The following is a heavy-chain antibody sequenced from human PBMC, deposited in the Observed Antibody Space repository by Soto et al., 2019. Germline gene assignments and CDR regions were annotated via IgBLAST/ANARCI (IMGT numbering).Heavy chain of an antibody. D-gene: IGHD6-19*01. CDR1: GYNITGYY. CDR3: ARVAVSGTIDY. CDR2: INPNRGAT. V-gene: IGHV1-2*02. Sequence: ASVKVSCKASGYNITGYYLDWVRQAPGHGLEWMGWINPNRGATDYAQKFQGRVTMTRDTSINTAYMELSSLTSDDTAVYYCARVAVSGTIDYWGQGTLVTVSS. J-gene: IGHJ4*02.